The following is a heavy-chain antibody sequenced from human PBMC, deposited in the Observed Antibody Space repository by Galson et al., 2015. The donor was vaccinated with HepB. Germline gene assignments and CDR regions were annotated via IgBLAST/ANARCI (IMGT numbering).Heavy chain of an antibody. D-gene: IGHD3-10*01. J-gene: IGHJ5*02. CDR2: IDYSGST. V-gene: IGHV4-39*07. CDR3: ARDGTALLWFGESAWFDP. Sequence: ETLSLTCTVFGGSISSSSYYWGWIRQPPGKGLEWIGSIDYSGSTYYNPSLKSRVTISVDTSKNQFSLKLSPATAADTAVYYCARDGTALLWFGESAWFDPWGQGTLVTVSS. CDR1: GGSISSSSYY.